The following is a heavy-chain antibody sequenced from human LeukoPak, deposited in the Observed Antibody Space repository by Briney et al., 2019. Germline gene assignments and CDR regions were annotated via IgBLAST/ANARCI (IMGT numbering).Heavy chain of an antibody. CDR2: ISGDGGST. CDR1: GFTFDDYA. J-gene: IGHJ3*02. Sequence: PGGSLRLSRAASGFTFDDYAMHWVRQAPGKGLEWVSLISGDGGSTYYADSVKGRFTISRDNSKNSLYLQMNSLRTEDTALYYCFLRTDAFDIWGQGTMVTVSS. CDR3: FLRTDAFDI. V-gene: IGHV3-43*02.